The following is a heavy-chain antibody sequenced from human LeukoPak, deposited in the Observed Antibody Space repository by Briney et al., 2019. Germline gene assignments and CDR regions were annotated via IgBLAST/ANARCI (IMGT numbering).Heavy chain of an antibody. CDR3: TRESGSYHGNDY. CDR2: INPNSGGT. J-gene: IGHJ4*02. CDR1: GYTFTGYY. D-gene: IGHD1-26*01. V-gene: IGHV1-2*06. Sequence: ASVKVSCKASGYTFTGYYTHWVRQAPGQGLEWMGRINPNSGGTNYAQKFQGRVTMTRDTSISTAYMELSSLRSDDTAVYYCTRESGSYHGNDYWGQGTLVTVSS.